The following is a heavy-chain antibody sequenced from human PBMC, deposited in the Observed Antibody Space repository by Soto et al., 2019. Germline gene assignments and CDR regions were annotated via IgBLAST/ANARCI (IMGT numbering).Heavy chain of an antibody. CDR1: GYTFTSYY. J-gene: IGHJ4*02. CDR2: INPSGGST. V-gene: IGHV1-46*01. CDR3: ARVRGKGYDILTGFFDY. Sequence: QVRLVQSGAEVKKPGASVKVSCKASGYTFTSYYMHWVRQAPGQGLEWMGIINPSGGSTSYAQKFQGRVTMTRDTSTSTVYMELSSLRSEDTAVYYCARVRGKGYDILTGFFDYWGQGTLVTVSS. D-gene: IGHD3-9*01.